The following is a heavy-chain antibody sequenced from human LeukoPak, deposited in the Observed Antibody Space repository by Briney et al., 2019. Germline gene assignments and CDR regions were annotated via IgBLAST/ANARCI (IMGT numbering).Heavy chain of an antibody. Sequence: GGSLRLSCTVSGFTLSSYEMSWIRQAPGKGLEWVSSIDYSGGSSYYADSVKGRFTISREDSKNTLYLQLNSLRAEDTAVYYCARHVVAVGFDYWGQGTLVTVSS. D-gene: IGHD3-22*01. CDR2: IDYSGGSS. CDR3: ARHVVAVGFDY. J-gene: IGHJ4*02. CDR1: GFTLSSYE. V-gene: IGHV3-23*01.